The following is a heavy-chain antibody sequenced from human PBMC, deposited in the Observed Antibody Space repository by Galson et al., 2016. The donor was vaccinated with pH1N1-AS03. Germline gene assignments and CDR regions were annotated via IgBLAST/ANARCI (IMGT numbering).Heavy chain of an antibody. CDR1: GFSLSTTSVG. D-gene: IGHD6-13*01. Sequence: PALVKPTQTLTLTCTFSGFSLSTTSVGVGWIRQPPGKALEWLALIYWNDAKLYSPSLKSRLTITQATSRNQVVLKITNVDPGDTATYYCTHARTGYNSSWTRFDYWGQGTPVTVSS. CDR3: THARTGYNSSWTRFDY. J-gene: IGHJ4*02. CDR2: IYWNDAK. V-gene: IGHV2-5*01.